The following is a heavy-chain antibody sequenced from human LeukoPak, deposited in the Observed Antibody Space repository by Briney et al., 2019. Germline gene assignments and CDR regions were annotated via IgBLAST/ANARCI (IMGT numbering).Heavy chain of an antibody. CDR3: VRDWDHFDFDS. Sequence: GGSLRLSCAASGFTFSNYWMHWVRQAPGKGLVWVSRIKGDGSHTIYADSVKGRFTISGDNAKNTLYLQMKNLRAEDTAVYYCVRDWDHFDFDSWGLGTLVTVSS. CDR1: GFTFSNYW. J-gene: IGHJ5*01. D-gene: IGHD3-9*01. CDR2: IKGDGSHT. V-gene: IGHV3-74*01.